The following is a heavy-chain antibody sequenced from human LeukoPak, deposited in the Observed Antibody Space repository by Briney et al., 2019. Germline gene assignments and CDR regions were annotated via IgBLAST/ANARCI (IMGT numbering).Heavy chain of an antibody. CDR3: ARETRGVLGDVNWFDP. CDR1: GYTFTGYY. CDR2: INPNSGGT. D-gene: IGHD3-10*01. J-gene: IGHJ5*02. V-gene: IGHV1-2*02. Sequence: ASVKVSCKASGYTFTGYYMHWVRQAPGQGLEWMGWINPNSGGTNYAQKFQGRVTLTRDTSISTAYMELSRLRSDDTAVYYCARETRGVLGDVNWFDPWGQGTLVTVSS.